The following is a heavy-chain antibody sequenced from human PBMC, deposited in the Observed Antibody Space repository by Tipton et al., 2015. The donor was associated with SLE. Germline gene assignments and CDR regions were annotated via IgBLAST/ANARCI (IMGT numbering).Heavy chain of an antibody. CDR3: ARQGYGDFHFDY. CDR2: INHSGST. Sequence: TLSLTCAVYGGSFSGYYWSWIRQPPGKGLEWIGEINHSGSTNYSPSLKSRVTISVDTSKNQFSLKLSSVTAADTAVYYCARQGYGDFHFDYWGQGTLVTVSS. CDR1: GGSFSGYY. V-gene: IGHV4-34*01. J-gene: IGHJ4*02. D-gene: IGHD4-17*01.